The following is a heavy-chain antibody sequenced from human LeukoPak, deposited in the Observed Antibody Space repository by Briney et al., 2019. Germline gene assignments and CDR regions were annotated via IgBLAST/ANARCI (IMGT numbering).Heavy chain of an antibody. J-gene: IGHJ4*02. D-gene: IGHD3-10*01. CDR2: IYYSGST. CDR3: ARQAPYYYGSGSYYSFDY. Sequence: KPSETLSLTCAVYGGSFSGYYWGWIRQPPGKGLEWIGSIYYSGSTYYNPSLKSRVTISVDTSKNQFSLKLSSVTAADTAVYYCARQAPYYYGSGSYYSFDYWGQGTLVTVSS. V-gene: IGHV4-39*01. CDR1: GGSFSGYY.